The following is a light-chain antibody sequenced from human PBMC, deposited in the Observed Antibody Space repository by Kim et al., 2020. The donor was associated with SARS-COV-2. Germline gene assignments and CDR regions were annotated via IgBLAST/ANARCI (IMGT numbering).Light chain of an antibody. V-gene: IGLV3-19*01. CDR2: DKT. CDR1: TLSNYY. CDR3: NPRDSNDNVV. J-gene: IGLJ2*01. Sequence: VALRNTVSSTCEGDTLSNYYAPWYQQQPAQAPLVVIYDKTNRPSGIPARFSGSSSGNTASLPITRTQAGDDAAYYCNPRDSNDNVVFGGGTQLTVL.